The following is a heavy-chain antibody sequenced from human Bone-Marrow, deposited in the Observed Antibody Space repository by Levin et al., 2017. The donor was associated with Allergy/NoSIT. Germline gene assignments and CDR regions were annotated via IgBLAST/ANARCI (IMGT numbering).Heavy chain of an antibody. V-gene: IGHV4-39*01. CDR2: IYYSGST. D-gene: IGHD3-9*01. CDR1: GGSISSSSYY. Sequence: SETLSLTCTVSGGSISSSSYYWGWIRQPPGKGLEWIGSIYYSGSTYYNPSLKSRVTISVDTSKNQFSLKLSSVTAADTAVYYCARHDATPRYFDIGGDYWGQGTLVTVSS. CDR3: ARHDATPRYFDIGGDY. J-gene: IGHJ4*02.